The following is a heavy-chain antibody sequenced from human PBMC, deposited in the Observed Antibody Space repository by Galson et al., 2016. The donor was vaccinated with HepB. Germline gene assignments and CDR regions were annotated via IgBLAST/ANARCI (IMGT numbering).Heavy chain of an antibody. CDR3: TILRGGNY. V-gene: IGHV3-64D*09. CDR1: GFTSTSFP. CDR2: LSRDGYSA. Sequence: SLRLSCAASGFTSTSFPMHWVRQAPGMGLEYVSGLSRDGYSADYADSVKGRFTVSRDVSKSTLYLQMNSLRPEDTALYYCTILRGGNYWGQGTQVTVAS. J-gene: IGHJ4*02. D-gene: IGHD3-16*01.